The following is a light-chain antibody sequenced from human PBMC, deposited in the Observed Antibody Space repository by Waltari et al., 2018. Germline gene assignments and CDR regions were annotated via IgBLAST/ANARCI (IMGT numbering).Light chain of an antibody. J-gene: IGLJ3*02. CDR1: NSDVGRYNL. V-gene: IGLV2-23*02. CDR3: CSYAGSFTWV. Sequence: QSAPTQPASVSGAPGQSITISCTGANSDVGRYNLVSWYQQHPNKAPKLIIYDVTERPSGVSDRLSGSKSGNTASLTISGLQAEYEADYYCCSYAGSFTWVFGGGTKLTVL. CDR2: DVT.